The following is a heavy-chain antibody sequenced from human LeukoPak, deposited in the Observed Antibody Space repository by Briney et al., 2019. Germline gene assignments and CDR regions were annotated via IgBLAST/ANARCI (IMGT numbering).Heavy chain of an antibody. Sequence: SETLSLTCTVSGGSISSYYWSWIRQPPGKGLEWIGYIYYSGSTNYNPSLKSRVTISVDTSKNQFSLKLSSVTAADTAVYYCARAKRWLVRYYFDYGGQGTLVTVSS. CDR2: IYYSGST. CDR3: ARAKRWLVRYYFDY. V-gene: IGHV4-59*01. D-gene: IGHD6-19*01. CDR1: GGSISSYY. J-gene: IGHJ4*02.